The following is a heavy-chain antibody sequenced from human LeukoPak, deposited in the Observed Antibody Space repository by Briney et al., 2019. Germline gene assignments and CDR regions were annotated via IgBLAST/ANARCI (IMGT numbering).Heavy chain of an antibody. V-gene: IGHV1-8*01. Sequence: ASVKVSCKASGYTFTNYDINWVRQAAGQGLEWMGWMKPDSGATGYAEKFRGRVTLTSDTSTSTAYMVLSGLRSEDTAVYFCARTYYDGSRNPNWFDPWGQGTLVTVSS. CDR2: MKPDSGAT. D-gene: IGHD3-22*01. CDR1: GYTFTNYD. J-gene: IGHJ5*02. CDR3: ARTYYDGSRNPNWFDP.